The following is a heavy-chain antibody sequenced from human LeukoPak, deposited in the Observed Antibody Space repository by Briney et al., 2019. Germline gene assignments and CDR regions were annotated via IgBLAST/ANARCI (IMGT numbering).Heavy chain of an antibody. CDR1: GGTFSSYA. CDR2: IIPIFGTA. J-gene: IGHJ6*02. D-gene: IGHD6-25*01. CDR3: ASAAGYYYGMDV. Sequence: SVKVSCKASGGTFSSYAISWVRQAPGQGLEWMGGIIPIFGTANYAQKFQGRVTITADESTSAAYMELSSLRSEDTAVYYCASAAGYYYGMDVWGQGTTVTVSS. V-gene: IGHV1-69*13.